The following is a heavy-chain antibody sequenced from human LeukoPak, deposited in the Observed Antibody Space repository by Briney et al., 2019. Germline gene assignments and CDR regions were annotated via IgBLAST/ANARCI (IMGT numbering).Heavy chain of an antibody. Sequence: GGSLRLSCTASGFTFSAYAMMWVRQAPGKGPEWVSAIRGSGSGGGTLYADSVKGRFTISRDNSKYTLFLQMNSLRAEDTAVYYCARDPNGDHIGAFDMWGPGTMVTVSS. D-gene: IGHD4-17*01. CDR3: ARDPNGDHIGAFDM. CDR1: GFTFSAYA. V-gene: IGHV3-23*01. CDR2: IRGSGSGGGT. J-gene: IGHJ3*02.